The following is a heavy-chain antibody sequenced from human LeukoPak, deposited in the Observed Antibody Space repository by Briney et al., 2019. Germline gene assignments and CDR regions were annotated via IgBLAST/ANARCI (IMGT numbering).Heavy chain of an antibody. CDR3: AKLFCAGGQCYSNPFDS. CDR1: GFAFSNYA. J-gene: IGHJ4*02. D-gene: IGHD2-15*01. V-gene: IGHV3-23*01. Sequence: GGSLRLSCAASGFAFSNYAMSWVRQAPGKGLEWVSGISGDAERTYYTDSVRGRFSISRVNPKNTVYLQMNSLRVEDTAIYYCAKLFCAGGQCYSNPFDSWGQGTLVTVSS. CDR2: ISGDAERT.